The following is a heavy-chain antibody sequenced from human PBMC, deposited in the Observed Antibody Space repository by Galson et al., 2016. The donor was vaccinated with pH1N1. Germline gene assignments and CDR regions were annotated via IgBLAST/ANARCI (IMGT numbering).Heavy chain of an antibody. CDR2: IWYDGSNK. V-gene: IGHV3-33*01. CDR3: ARVGAAAGGAFEY. CDR1: GFTFSSYG. D-gene: IGHD2-21*01. Sequence: SLRLSCAASGFTFSSYGMHWVRQAPGKGLEWVAVIWYDGSNKYYADSVKGRFTISRDNSKNTLYLQMKSLRAEDTAVYYCARVGAAAGGAFEYWGQGTLVTVSS. J-gene: IGHJ4*02.